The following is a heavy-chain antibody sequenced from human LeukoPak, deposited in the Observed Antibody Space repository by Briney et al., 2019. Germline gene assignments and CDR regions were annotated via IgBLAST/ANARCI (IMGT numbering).Heavy chain of an antibody. CDR3: ARVVGSGWMPFDH. Sequence: GASVRLSCAASGFTFSSYGMHWVRQAPGKGLEWVAVIWDDGTNNYYGNSVKGRFTISRDNSKNTAYLQMNSLRDEDTAVYYCARVVGSGWMPFDHWGQGTLVTVSS. CDR2: IWDDGTNN. CDR1: GFTFSSYG. V-gene: IGHV3-33*01. J-gene: IGHJ4*02. D-gene: IGHD6-19*01.